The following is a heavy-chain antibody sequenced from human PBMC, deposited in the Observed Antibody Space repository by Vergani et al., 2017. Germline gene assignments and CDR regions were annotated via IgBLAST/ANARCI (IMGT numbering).Heavy chain of an antibody. J-gene: IGHJ6*02. V-gene: IGHV3-30*18. CDR1: GFTFSSYA. CDR3: AKDSYGMDV. Sequence: VQLLESGGGLVQPGGSLRLSCAASGFTFSSYAMSWVRQAPGKGLDWVAVISYDGSNTYYADSVKGRFTISRDNSKNTVDLQMNSLRAEDTAVYYCAKDSYGMDVWGQGTTVTVSS. CDR2: ISYDGSNT. D-gene: IGHD2-8*01.